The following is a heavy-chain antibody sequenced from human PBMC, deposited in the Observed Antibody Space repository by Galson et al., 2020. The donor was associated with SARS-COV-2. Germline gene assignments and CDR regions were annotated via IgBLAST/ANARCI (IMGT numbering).Heavy chain of an antibody. V-gene: IGHV3-21*01. Sequence: GESLKISCTASGFTFNIYKMHWVRQAPGRGLEWVSSISSHIPYIYYADSVKGRFTISRDNAKNSLYLQMNSLRAEDTAVYYCARDREAFNSDYYFDAFDIWGQGTMVTVSS. J-gene: IGHJ3*02. CDR2: ISSHIPYI. CDR3: ARDREAFNSDYYFDAFDI. D-gene: IGHD3-22*01. CDR1: GFTFNIYK.